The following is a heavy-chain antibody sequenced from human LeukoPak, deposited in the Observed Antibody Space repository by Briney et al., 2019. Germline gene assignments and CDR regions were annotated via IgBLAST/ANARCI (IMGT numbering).Heavy chain of an antibody. CDR3: AAQGGSGDLRY. J-gene: IGHJ4*02. D-gene: IGHD4-17*01. V-gene: IGHV3-15*01. CDR1: GFTFSNTW. CDR2: IKRIIDGGTT. Sequence: GGSLRLSCAASGFTFSNTWMNWVRQAPGKGLEWVGRIKRIIDGGTTDYAAPVKGRFTVSRDDSINTLYLQMSSLKTDNTAVYYCAAQGGSGDLRYWGQGTLVTVSS.